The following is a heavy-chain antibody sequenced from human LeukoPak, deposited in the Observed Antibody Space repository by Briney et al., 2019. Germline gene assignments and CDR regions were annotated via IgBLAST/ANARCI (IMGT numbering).Heavy chain of an antibody. D-gene: IGHD6-13*01. CDR2: ISDSGGSA. V-gene: IGHV3-23*01. CDR1: GFAFSGYA. CDR3: AKPYSGIAGAFDY. Sequence: GGSLRLSCAASGFAFSGYAMSWVRQAPGKGLEWVSGISDSGGSAYYADSVKGRFTISRDNSKNTLYLQMNSLRADDTAGYYCAKPYSGIAGAFDYWGQGTLVTVSS. J-gene: IGHJ4*02.